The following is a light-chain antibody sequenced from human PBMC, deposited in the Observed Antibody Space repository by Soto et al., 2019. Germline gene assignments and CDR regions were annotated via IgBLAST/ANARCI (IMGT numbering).Light chain of an antibody. CDR2: AAS. CDR3: QQLKSYPQT. Sequence: DIQLTQSPSFLSASVGDRFTITCRASQGISSYLAWYHKKPGKAPKLLMYAASTLQSGVPSRFSGSGSGTEFTLTISSLQPEDFATYYCQQLKSYPQTFGQGAKV. CDR1: QGISSY. V-gene: IGKV1-9*01. J-gene: IGKJ1*01.